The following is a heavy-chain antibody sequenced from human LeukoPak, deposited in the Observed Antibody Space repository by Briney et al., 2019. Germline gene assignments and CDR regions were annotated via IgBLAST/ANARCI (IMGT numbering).Heavy chain of an antibody. CDR3: ARDQNIDYYDFWSGYYPRTDY. V-gene: IGHV3-11*01. Sequence: GGSLRLSCAASGFTFSDYYTSWIRQAPGKGLEWVSYISSSGSTIYYADSVKGRFTISRDNAKNSLYLQMNSLRAEDTAVYYCARDQNIDYYDFWSGYYPRTDYWGQGTLVTVSS. CDR1: GFTFSDYY. D-gene: IGHD3-3*01. CDR2: ISSSGSTI. J-gene: IGHJ4*02.